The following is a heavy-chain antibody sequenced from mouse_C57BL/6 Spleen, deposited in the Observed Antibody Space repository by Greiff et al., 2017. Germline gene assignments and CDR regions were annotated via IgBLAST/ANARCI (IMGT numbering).Heavy chain of an antibody. V-gene: IGHV1-72*01. CDR3: AKYGYSSSYDY. CDR1: GYTFTSYW. Sequence: QVQLQQPGAELVKPGASVKLSCKASGYTFTSYWMHWVKQRPGRGLEWIGRIYPNSGGTKYNEKFKGKATLTVDKSSSTAYMQLSSLTSEDSAVYYCAKYGYSSSYDYWGQGTTLTVSS. D-gene: IGHD1-1*01. CDR2: IYPNSGGT. J-gene: IGHJ2*01.